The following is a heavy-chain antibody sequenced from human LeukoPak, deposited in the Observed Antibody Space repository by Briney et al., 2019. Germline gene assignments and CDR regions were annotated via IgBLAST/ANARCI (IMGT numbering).Heavy chain of an antibody. CDR3: ASGYYYGSGSPDY. V-gene: IGHV3-74*01. D-gene: IGHD3-10*01. Sequence: VGSLRLSCAASGFTFSTYWMHWVRQAPGKGLVWVSRTNSDGSSTTYADSVKGRFTISRDNAKNTLYLQMNILRAEDTAVYYCASGYYYGSGSPDYWGQGTLVTVSS. CDR1: GFTFSTYW. J-gene: IGHJ4*02. CDR2: TNSDGSST.